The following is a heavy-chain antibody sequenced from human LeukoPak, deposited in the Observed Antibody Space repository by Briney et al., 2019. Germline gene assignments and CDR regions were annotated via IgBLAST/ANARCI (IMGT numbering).Heavy chain of an antibody. CDR3: ARSTGSGSREQLDY. D-gene: IGHD1-26*01. J-gene: IGHJ4*02. CDR2: IIPILGIA. Sequence: SVKVSCKASGGTFSSYTISWVRQAPGQRLEWMGRIIPILGIANYAQKFQGRVTITADKSTSTAYMELSSLRSEDTAVYYCARSTGSGSREQLDYWGQGTLVTVSS. V-gene: IGHV1-69*02. CDR1: GGTFSSYT.